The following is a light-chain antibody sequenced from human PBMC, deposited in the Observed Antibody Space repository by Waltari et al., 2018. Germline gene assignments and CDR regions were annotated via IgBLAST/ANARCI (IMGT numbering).Light chain of an antibody. V-gene: IGKV3-20*01. CDR2: DAS. J-gene: IGKJ1*01. CDR3: QKYVRLPVT. Sequence: IVLTQSPGTLSLSPGERATLSCRASQSVGKSLAWYQQKSGQAPRLPIYDASTRATGIPDRFSASGFGTDFSLTISRLEPEDFAVYYCQKYVRLPVTFGQGTKVEIK. CDR1: QSVGKS.